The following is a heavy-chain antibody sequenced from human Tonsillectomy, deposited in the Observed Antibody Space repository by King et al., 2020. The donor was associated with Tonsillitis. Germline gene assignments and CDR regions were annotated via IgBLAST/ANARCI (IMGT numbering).Heavy chain of an antibody. CDR2: ISYDGSNK. J-gene: IGHJ4*02. D-gene: IGHD4-11*01. CDR1: GFTFSSYA. V-gene: IGHV3-30-3*01. Sequence: QLVQSGGGVVQPGRSLRLSCAASGFTFSSYAMHWVRQAPGKGLEWVAVISYDGSNKYYADSVKGRFTISRDNSKNTLYLQMNSLRAEDTAVYYCARDSVTRGYLDYWGQGTLVTVSS. CDR3: ARDSVTRGYLDY.